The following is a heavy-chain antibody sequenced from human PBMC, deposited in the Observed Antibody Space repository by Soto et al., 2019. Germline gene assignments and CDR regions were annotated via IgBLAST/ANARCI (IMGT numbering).Heavy chain of an antibody. D-gene: IGHD2-2*02. Sequence: QVQLVQSGAEVKKPGSSVKVSCKASGGTFSSYAISWVRQAPGQGLEWMGAIIPIFGTANYAQKFQGRVTITADESTSTAYMELSSLRSEDTAVYYCSREKCSSTSCYTGAYSYYGMDVWGQGTTVTVSS. J-gene: IGHJ6*02. V-gene: IGHV1-69*01. CDR2: IIPIFGTA. CDR1: GGTFSSYA. CDR3: SREKCSSTSCYTGAYSYYGMDV.